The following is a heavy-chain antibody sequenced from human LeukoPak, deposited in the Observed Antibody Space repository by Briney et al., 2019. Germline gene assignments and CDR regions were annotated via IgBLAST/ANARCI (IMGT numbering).Heavy chain of an antibody. Sequence: KASETLSLTCAVYGGSFSGYYWSWIRQPPGKGLEWIGEINHSGSTNYNPSLKSRVTISVDTSKNQFSLKLSSVTAADTAVYYCARGAKYYGSRGNWFDPWGQGTLVTVSS. V-gene: IGHV4-34*01. J-gene: IGHJ5*02. CDR2: INHSGST. CDR1: GGSFSGYY. D-gene: IGHD3-10*01. CDR3: ARGAKYYGSRGNWFDP.